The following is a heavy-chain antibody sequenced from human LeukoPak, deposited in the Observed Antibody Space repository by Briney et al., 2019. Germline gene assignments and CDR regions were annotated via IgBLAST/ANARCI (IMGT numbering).Heavy chain of an antibody. J-gene: IGHJ4*02. CDR2: IYYSGST. D-gene: IGHD6-6*01. CDR3: ARDPSSSSEPYYFDY. V-gene: IGHV4-59*01. CDR1: GGSISSYY. Sequence: SETLSLTCTVSGGSISSYYWSWIRQPPGKGLEWIGYIYYSGSTNYNPSLKSRVTISVDTSKNQFSLKLNSVTAADTAVYYCARDPSSSSEPYYFDYWGQGTLVTVSS.